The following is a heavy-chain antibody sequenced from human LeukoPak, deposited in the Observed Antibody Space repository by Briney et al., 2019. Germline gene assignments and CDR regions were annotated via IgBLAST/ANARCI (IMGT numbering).Heavy chain of an antibody. CDR3: ARDPDGTGTDY. D-gene: IGHD1-1*01. CDR1: GGSISSYY. J-gene: IGHJ4*02. CDR2: IYYSGST. V-gene: IGHV4-59*01. Sequence: PSETLSLTCTVYGGSISSYYWSWIRQPPGKGLEWIGYIYYSGSTNYNPSLKSRVTISVDTSKNQFSLKLSSVTAADTAVYYCARDPDGTGTDYWGQGTLVTVSS.